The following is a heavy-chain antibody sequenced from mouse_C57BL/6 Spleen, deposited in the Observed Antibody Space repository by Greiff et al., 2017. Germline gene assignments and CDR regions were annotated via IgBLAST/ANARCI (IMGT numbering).Heavy chain of an antibody. J-gene: IGHJ1*03. CDR2: IDPSDSET. V-gene: IGHV1-52*01. Sequence: VQLQQPGAELVRPGSSVKLSCKASGYTFTSYWMHWVKQRPIQGLEWIGNIDPSDSETHYNQKFKDKATLTVDKSSSTAYMQLSILTSEDSAVYYCARARIYDDYHGGYFDDWGTGTTVTVSS. CDR1: GYTFTSYW. CDR3: ARARIYDDYHGGYFDD. D-gene: IGHD2-3*01.